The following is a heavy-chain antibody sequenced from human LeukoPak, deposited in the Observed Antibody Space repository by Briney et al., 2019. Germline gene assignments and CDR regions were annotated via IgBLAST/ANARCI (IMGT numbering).Heavy chain of an antibody. CDR3: ARDRGTTSSAGYYFDT. Sequence: PGGSLRLSCAASGLTFSIFGTHWVRQAPGKGLEWVAIIWYDGSNKYYGDSVKGRFTVSRDNSKNTLHLQVNSLRAEDTAVYYCARDRGTTSSAGYYFDTWGQGALVTVSS. D-gene: IGHD6-6*01. J-gene: IGHJ4*02. CDR2: IWYDGSNK. V-gene: IGHV3-33*01. CDR1: GLTFSIFG.